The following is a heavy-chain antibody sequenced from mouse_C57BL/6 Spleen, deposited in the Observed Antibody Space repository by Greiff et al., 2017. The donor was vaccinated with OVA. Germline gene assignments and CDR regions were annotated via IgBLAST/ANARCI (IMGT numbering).Heavy chain of an antibody. CDR3: ARGTGKNWFAY. CDR2: IDPSDSYT. V-gene: IGHV1-69*01. Sequence: VQLQQPGAELVMPGASVKLSCKASGYTFTSYWMHWVKQRPGQGLEWIGEIDPSDSYTNYNQKFKGKSTLTVDKSSSTAYMQLSSLTSEDSAVYYCARGTGKNWFAYWGQGTLVTVSA. J-gene: IGHJ3*01. D-gene: IGHD4-1*01. CDR1: GYTFTSYW.